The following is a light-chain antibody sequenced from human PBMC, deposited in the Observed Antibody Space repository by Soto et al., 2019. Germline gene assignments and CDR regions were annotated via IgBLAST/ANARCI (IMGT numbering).Light chain of an antibody. V-gene: IGKV1-5*01. J-gene: IGKJ1*01. CDR1: QTVNNW. Sequence: DIPMTQFPSALSASVGDRVTITCRASQTVNNWLAWYQHKPGKAPQLLIYDASVLETGVPSRFSGSGSGTEFTLAISGLQSDDFATYYCQQYNTYWTFGPGTKVEVK. CDR3: QQYNTYWT. CDR2: DAS.